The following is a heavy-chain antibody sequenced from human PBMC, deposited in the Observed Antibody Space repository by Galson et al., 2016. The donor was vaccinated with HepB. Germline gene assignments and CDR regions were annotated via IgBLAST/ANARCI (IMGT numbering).Heavy chain of an antibody. CDR3: AKTEADCSGTRCYFIKSDV. J-gene: IGHJ6*02. D-gene: IGHD2-2*01. V-gene: IGHV5-51*01. Sequence: QSGAEVKKPGESLKISCKASGYSFTNYWIGWVRQMPGKGLEWMGIIYPGDSDTRYSPSFQGQVTISADKSISTAYLQWSSLRSSDTAMYYCAKTEADCSGTRCYFIKSDVWGQGTTVTVSS. CDR1: GYSFTNYW. CDR2: IYPGDSDT.